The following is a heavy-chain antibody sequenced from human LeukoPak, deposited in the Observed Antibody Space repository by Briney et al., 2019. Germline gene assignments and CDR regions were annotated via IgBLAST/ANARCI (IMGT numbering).Heavy chain of an antibody. CDR1: GFTFSSYG. D-gene: IGHD3-10*01. Sequence: GGSLRLSCAASGFTFSSYGMHWVRQAPGKGLEWVAVISYDGSNKYYADSVKGRFTISRDNSKNTLYLQMNSLRAEDTAVYYCAKDGTYYGSGSDYYYGMDVWGQGTTVTVSS. CDR2: ISYDGSNK. CDR3: AKDGTYYGSGSDYYYGMDV. J-gene: IGHJ6*02. V-gene: IGHV3-30*18.